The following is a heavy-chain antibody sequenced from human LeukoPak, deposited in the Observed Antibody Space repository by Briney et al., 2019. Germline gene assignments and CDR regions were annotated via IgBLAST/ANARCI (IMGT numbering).Heavy chain of an antibody. J-gene: IGHJ4*02. CDR3: AKVHCSSADCFTGGFDC. D-gene: IGHD2-2*02. V-gene: IGHV3-9*01. Sequence: PGGSLRLSCAASGFTFDDYAVHWVRQVPGKGLEWVSGFNWNTGNIDYADSVKGRFTISRDNAKNSLYLQMNSLRTEDTALYYCAKVHCSSADCFTGGFDCWGQGTLVIVSS. CDR2: FNWNTGNI. CDR1: GFTFDDYA.